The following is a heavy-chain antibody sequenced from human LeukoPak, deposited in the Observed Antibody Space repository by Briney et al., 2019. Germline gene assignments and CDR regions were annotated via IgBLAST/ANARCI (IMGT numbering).Heavy chain of an antibody. CDR3: ARHEVVVVPAAIYYYGMDV. CDR1: GGSVSGSY. Sequence: SETLSLTCTVSGGSVSGSYWSWIRLPPGKGLEWIGYIYYSGSTNYNPSLKSRVTISVDTSKNQFSLKLSSVTAADTAVYYCARHEVVVVPAAIYYYGMDVWGQGPTVTVSS. V-gene: IGHV4-59*08. D-gene: IGHD2-2*02. CDR2: IYYSGST. J-gene: IGHJ6*02.